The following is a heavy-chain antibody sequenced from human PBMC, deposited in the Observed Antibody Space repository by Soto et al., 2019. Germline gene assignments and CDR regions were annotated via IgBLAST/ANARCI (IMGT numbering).Heavy chain of an antibody. V-gene: IGHV1-69*13. CDR3: AKGSYYDDSSSFDPPATYYRYFGLDF. J-gene: IGHJ6*02. Sequence: SVNVSCKSSGDTFNNYSISWVRQAPGQGLECVGGIIPNVDAANAAQEFQGRVTITADESTSTAYMELSRLRSEDTAVYYCAKGSYYDDSSSFDPPATYYRYFGLDFWGQGTPVTVSS. CDR1: GDTFNNYS. CDR2: IIPNVDAA. D-gene: IGHD3-22*01.